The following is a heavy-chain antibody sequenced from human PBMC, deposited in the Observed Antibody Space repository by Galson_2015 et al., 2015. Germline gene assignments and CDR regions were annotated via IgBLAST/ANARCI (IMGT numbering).Heavy chain of an antibody. CDR1: DYSISSGYY. Sequence: SEPLSLTCAVSDYSISSGYYWGWIRQSPGKGLEWMGSVYYNGNTYYKPSLKSRLTISLDRSKNQFSLRLNSVTAADTAMYYCVRSGYTYVFYYWGQGARVTVSS. D-gene: IGHD5-18*01. CDR2: VYYNGNT. J-gene: IGHJ4*02. CDR3: VRSGYTYVFYY. V-gene: IGHV4-38-2*01.